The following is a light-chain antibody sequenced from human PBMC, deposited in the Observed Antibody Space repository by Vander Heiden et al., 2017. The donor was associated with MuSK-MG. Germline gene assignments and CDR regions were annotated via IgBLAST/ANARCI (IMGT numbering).Light chain of an antibody. J-gene: IGLJ3*02. CDR1: KIGSQR. CDR2: YDS. CDR3: QVGHSISGDHRGV. Sequence: VLPHPPSVSGAPGGTATISCGGDKIGSQRVHGYQWKAGQSRLLIIYYDSERPSGIPDRVSGSKSGNTATLTIGRAEVGDEADYDCQVGHSISGDHRGVFGGGTRLTV. V-gene: IGLV3-21*04.